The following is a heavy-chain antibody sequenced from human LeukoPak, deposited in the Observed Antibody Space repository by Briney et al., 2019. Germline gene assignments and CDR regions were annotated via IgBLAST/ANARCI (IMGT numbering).Heavy chain of an antibody. Sequence: PSETLSLTCGVSGGSFSISYWSWIRQPPGKGLEWIGSIYYSGSTNYNPSLKSRVTISVDTSKNQFSLKLSSVTAADTAVYYCASLNKGASDYWGQGTLVTVSS. D-gene: IGHD1/OR15-1a*01. V-gene: IGHV4-59*08. CDR3: ASLNKGASDY. CDR2: IYYSGST. CDR1: GGSFSISY. J-gene: IGHJ4*02.